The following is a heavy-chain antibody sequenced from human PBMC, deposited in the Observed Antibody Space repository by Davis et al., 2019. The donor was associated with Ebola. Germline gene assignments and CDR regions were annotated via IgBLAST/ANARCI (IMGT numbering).Heavy chain of an antibody. V-gene: IGHV3-9*01. D-gene: IGHD5-18*01. Sequence: GGSLRLSCAASGFTFDDYAMHWVRQAPGKGLEWVSGISWNSGSRGYADSVKGRFTISRDNAKNSLSLQMNSLRTEDTALYYWSKGGTAMVTEEDLDYWGQGTLVTVSS. CDR3: SKGGTAMVTEEDLDY. J-gene: IGHJ4*02. CDR1: GFTFDDYA. CDR2: ISWNSGSR.